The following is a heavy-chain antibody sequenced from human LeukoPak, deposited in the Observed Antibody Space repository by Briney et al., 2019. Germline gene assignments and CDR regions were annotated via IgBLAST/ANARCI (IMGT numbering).Heavy chain of an antibody. CDR2: IYYSGST. CDR1: GGSISSSDYY. D-gene: IGHD5-18*01. CDR3: ARLTAMGTYNWFDP. J-gene: IGHJ5*02. V-gene: IGHV4-61*08. Sequence: SETLSLTCTVSGGSISSSDYYWSWIRQPPGKGLEWIGYIYYSGSTNYNPSLKSRVTISVDTSKNQFSLKLSSVTAADTAVYYCARLTAMGTYNWFDPWGQGTLVTVSS.